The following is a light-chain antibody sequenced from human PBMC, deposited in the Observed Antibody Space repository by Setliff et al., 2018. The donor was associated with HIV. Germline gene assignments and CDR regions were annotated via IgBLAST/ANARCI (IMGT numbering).Light chain of an antibody. CDR3: QSYDERSQV. CDR1: SCIIAGYY. Sequence: NFMLTQPHSVSGSPGKTVTISCTRSSCIIAGYYVQWYQQRPGSSPTTVIYEDNQRPSGVPDRFSGSIDSASNSASLTISGLRTEDEADYYCQSYDERSQVFGGGTKVTV. J-gene: IGLJ3*02. V-gene: IGLV6-57*01. CDR2: EDN.